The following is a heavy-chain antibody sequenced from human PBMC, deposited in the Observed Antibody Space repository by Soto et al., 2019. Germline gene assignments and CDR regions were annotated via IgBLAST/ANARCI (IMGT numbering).Heavy chain of an antibody. V-gene: IGHV1-8*01. CDR1: GYSFTSYD. D-gene: IGHD3-10*01. Sequence: QVQLVQSGAEVKKPGASVKVSCKASGYSFTSYDINWVRQATGQGREWMGWMNPNSGNTGYAQKFQGRVTMTRNTSVSPADMELTSLRSDDTAVYYCARDKAGDFDLWGRGTLVTVSS. CDR2: MNPNSGNT. CDR3: ARDKAGDFDL. J-gene: IGHJ2*01.